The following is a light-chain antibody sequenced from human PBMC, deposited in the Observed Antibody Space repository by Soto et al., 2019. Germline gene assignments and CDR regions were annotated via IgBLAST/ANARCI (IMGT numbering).Light chain of an antibody. V-gene: IGLV2-14*01. CDR2: DVS. Sequence: QSALAQPASVSGSPGQSITISCTGTSSVVGGYNYASWYQQHPGKAPKLMIYDVSNRPSGVSNRFSGSKSGNTASLTISGLQAEDEADYYCSSYTSSSIYVFGTGTKVTVL. CDR1: SSVVGGYNY. CDR3: SSYTSSSIYV. J-gene: IGLJ1*01.